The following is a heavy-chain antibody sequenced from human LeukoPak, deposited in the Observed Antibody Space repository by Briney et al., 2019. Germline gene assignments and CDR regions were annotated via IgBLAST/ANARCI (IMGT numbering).Heavy chain of an antibody. V-gene: IGHV4-61*02. Sequence: SETLSLTCTVSGGSISSGSYYWSWIRQPAGKGLEWIGRIYTSGSTNYNPSLKSRVTISVATSKSQCSLKLSSVTAADTAVYYCARAGGYCSSTSCQNWFDPWGQGTLVTVSS. CDR3: ARAGGYCSSTSCQNWFDP. CDR1: GGSISSGSYY. D-gene: IGHD2-2*01. J-gene: IGHJ5*02. CDR2: IYTSGST.